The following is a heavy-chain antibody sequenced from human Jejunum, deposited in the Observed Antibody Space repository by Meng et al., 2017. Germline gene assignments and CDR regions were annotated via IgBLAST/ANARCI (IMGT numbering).Heavy chain of an antibody. CDR3: ARDAGGCGNDCYYFDH. CDR1: GYTFTRYG. Sequence: ASVKVSCKASGYTFTRYGISWVRQAPGQRLEWMGWISAYSVNANYAQKFQGRVIMTTDTSTSTVYMELMNLRSDDTAGYYCARDAGGCGNDCYYFDHWGQGTLVTVSS. V-gene: IGHV1-18*01. D-gene: IGHD2-21*02. CDR2: ISAYSVNA. J-gene: IGHJ4*02.